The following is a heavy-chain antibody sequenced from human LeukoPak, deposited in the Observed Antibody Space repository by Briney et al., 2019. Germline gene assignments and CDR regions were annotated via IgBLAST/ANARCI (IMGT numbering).Heavy chain of an antibody. V-gene: IGHV3-30*04. J-gene: IGHJ4*02. D-gene: IGHD7-27*01. CDR3: ARDWGLDY. CDR1: AFTFSSYA. Sequence: PWRSLRRTCAASAFTFSSYAMHWVRQAPGKGLEWVAVISYDGSNKYYADSVKGRFTISRDNSKNTLYLQMNSLRAEDTAVYYCARDWGLDYWGQGTLVTVSS. CDR2: ISYDGSNK.